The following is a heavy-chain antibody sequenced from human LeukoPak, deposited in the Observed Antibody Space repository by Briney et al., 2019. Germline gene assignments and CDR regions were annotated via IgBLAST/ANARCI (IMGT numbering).Heavy chain of an antibody. CDR1: GFTFSSYS. J-gene: IGHJ4*02. Sequence: GGSLRLSCAASGFTFSSYSMNWVRQAPGKGLEWVSYISSSSSTIYYADSVKGRFTISRDNAKNSLYLQMSSLRDEDTAVYYCARGYYYDSSALTPTDYWGQGTLVTVSS. CDR3: ARGYYYDSSALTPTDY. V-gene: IGHV3-48*02. D-gene: IGHD3-22*01. CDR2: ISSSSSTI.